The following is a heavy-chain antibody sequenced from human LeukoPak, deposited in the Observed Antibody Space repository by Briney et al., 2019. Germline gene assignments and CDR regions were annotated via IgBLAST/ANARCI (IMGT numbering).Heavy chain of an antibody. CDR1: GYTFTDYY. V-gene: IGHV1-2*02. CDR3: GRGVAVAGTIGY. D-gene: IGHD6-13*01. CDR2: INTKSGGT. Sequence: ASVKVSCKASGYTFTDYYMHWVRQAPGQGLEWVGWINTKSGGTNYAQKFQRRVTMTRDTSITTAYMELSSLTSDDTAVYYCGRGVAVAGTIGYWGQGTLVTVSS. J-gene: IGHJ4*02.